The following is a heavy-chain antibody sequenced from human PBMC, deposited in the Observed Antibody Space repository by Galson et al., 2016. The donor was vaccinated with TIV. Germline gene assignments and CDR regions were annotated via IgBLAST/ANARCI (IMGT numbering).Heavy chain of an antibody. CDR3: ATFSGARGPFDY. CDR2: IDPLGGGA. Sequence: SVKVSCKASGYTLSHYYMHWVRQAPGQGLEWVGVIDPLGGGATYAPQFQGRVIMTRDTSTSTVYMELTSLKSDDTAIFYCATFSGARGPFDYWGQGTLVAVSS. D-gene: IGHD2-15*01. J-gene: IGHJ4*02. CDR1: GYTLSHYY. V-gene: IGHV1-46*01.